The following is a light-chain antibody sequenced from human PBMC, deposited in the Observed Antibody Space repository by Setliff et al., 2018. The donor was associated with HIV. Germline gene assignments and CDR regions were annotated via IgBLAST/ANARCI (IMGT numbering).Light chain of an antibody. CDR3: SSYTNSNFV. V-gene: IGLV2-14*03. J-gene: IGLJ1*01. CDR1: SSDVGGYSY. Sequence: QSVLTQPASVSGSPGQSITISCTGTSSDVGGYSYVSWYQQYPGKAPKLMIYDVRNRPSGVSNRFSGSKSGNTASLTISGLQAEDEADYYCSSYTNSNFVFGTGTKVTVL. CDR2: DVR.